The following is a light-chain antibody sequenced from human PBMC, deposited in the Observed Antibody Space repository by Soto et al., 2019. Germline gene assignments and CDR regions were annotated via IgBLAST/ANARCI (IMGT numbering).Light chain of an antibody. CDR1: SSDIGAYNY. Sequence: QSVLTQPASVSGSPGQSITISCTGTSSDIGAYNYVSWYQQHPGKAPKLMIYDVTNRPSGVSNRFSGSKSGNTASLTISGLRAEDEADYYCSSYTSSRSYVFGTGTKVTVL. CDR3: SSYTSSRSYV. V-gene: IGLV2-14*03. J-gene: IGLJ1*01. CDR2: DVT.